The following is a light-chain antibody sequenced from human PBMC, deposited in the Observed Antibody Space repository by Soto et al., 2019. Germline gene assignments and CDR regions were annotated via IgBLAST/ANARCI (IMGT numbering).Light chain of an antibody. V-gene: IGLV1-40*01. CDR1: SSNIGTGYD. Sequence: QSVLTQPPSVSGAPGQRVTISCTGNSSNIGTGYDVHWYQQLPGTAPKLLIYGNYNRPSGVPDRFSGSKSGTSASLAITGLQAEDEADYYCQSYDSSLTSVMFGGGTKLTVL. J-gene: IGLJ3*02. CDR3: QSYDSSLTSVM. CDR2: GNY.